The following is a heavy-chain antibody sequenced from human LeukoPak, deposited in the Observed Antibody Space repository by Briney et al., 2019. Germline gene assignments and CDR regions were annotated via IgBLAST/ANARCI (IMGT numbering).Heavy chain of an antibody. CDR2: INGDGSTT. CDR3: TRRVDATRWYDP. J-gene: IGHJ5*02. Sequence: GGSLRLSCAASGFSFSTYWMHWVRQAPGEGLVWVSRINGDGSTTNYADSVKGRFTISRDDAKNTLYLQMNSLRAEDTAVYYCTRRVDATRWYDPWGQGTLVTVSS. D-gene: IGHD2-15*01. CDR1: GFSFSTYW. V-gene: IGHV3-74*01.